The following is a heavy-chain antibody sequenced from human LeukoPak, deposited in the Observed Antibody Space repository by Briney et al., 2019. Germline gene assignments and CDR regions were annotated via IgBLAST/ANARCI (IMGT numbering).Heavy chain of an antibody. CDR2: INGDGSST. CDR1: GFTFSPYW. Sequence: GGSLRLSCAASGFTFSPYWMHWVRQAPGKGLVWVSRINGDGSSTTYADSVKGRFTISRDNAKNTLYLQMNSLRAEDTAVYYCARDKACGMDVWGQGTTVTVSS. V-gene: IGHV3-74*01. J-gene: IGHJ6*02. CDR3: ARDKACGMDV.